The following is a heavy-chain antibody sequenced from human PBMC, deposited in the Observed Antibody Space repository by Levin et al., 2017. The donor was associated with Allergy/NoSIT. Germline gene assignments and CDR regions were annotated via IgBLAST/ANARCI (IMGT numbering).Heavy chain of an antibody. CDR2: ISYDGSNK. CDR3: ARDADSSLNFDY. V-gene: IGHV3-30*04. CDR1: GFTFSSYA. D-gene: IGHD6-19*01. J-gene: IGHJ4*02. Sequence: GGSLRLSCAASGFTFSSYAMHWVRQAPGKGLEWVAVISYDGSNKYYADSVKGRFTISRDNSKNTLYLQMNSLRAEDTAVYYCARDADSSLNFDYWGQGTLVTVSS.